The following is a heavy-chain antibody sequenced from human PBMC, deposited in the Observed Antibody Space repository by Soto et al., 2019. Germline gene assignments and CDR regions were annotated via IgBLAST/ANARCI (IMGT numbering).Heavy chain of an antibody. V-gene: IGHV4-38-2*01. CDR1: GYSISSGSY. CDR3: GRSVDCSSTNCYPARYHFDY. D-gene: IGHD2-2*01. J-gene: IGHJ4*02. CDR2: IYHRGTT. Sequence: PSETLSLTCDVSGYSISSGSYWGWIRQPPGKGLEWIGIIYHRGTTYYNPSLKSRVTISVDTSKNQFSLELTSVTAADTAVYYCGRSVDCSSTNCYPARYHFDYWGQGILVTVS.